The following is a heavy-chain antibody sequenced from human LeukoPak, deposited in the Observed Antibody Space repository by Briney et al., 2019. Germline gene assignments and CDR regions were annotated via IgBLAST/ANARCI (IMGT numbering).Heavy chain of an antibody. D-gene: IGHD2-2*01. CDR1: GFTFSSYG. CDR2: ISYDGSNK. V-gene: IGHV3-30*18. CDR3: AKDFLPNY. Sequence: GGSLRLSCAASGFTFSSYGMHWVRQAPGKRLEWVAVISYDGSNKYYADSVKGRFTISRDNSKNTLYLQMNSLRAEDTAVYYCAKDFLPNYWGQGTLVTVSS. J-gene: IGHJ4*02.